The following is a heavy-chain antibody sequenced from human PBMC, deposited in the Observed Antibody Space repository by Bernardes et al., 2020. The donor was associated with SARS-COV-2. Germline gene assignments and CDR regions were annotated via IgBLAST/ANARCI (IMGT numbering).Heavy chain of an antibody. D-gene: IGHD3-3*01. Sequence: SETLSLTCAVYGGSFSGYYWSWIRQPPGKGLEWIGEINHSGSTNYNPSLKSRVTISVDTSKNQFSLKLSSVTAADTAVYYCARVAGRFLEWLLEYNWFDPWGQGTLVTVSS. J-gene: IGHJ5*02. CDR1: GGSFSGYY. V-gene: IGHV4-34*01. CDR2: INHSGST. CDR3: ARVAGRFLEWLLEYNWFDP.